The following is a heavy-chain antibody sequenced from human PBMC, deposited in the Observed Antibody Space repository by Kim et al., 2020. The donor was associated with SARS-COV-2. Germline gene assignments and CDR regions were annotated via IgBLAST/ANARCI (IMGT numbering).Heavy chain of an antibody. J-gene: IGHJ4*02. Sequence: GGSLRLSCTASGFTFSNYGIHWVRQAPGKGLEWVATISYDESNTYYADSVKGRFTISRDKSKNTVYPQMNSLRAEDTALYYCARDLKAVAADCWGQGSLVTVSS. CDR2: ISYDESNT. CDR1: GFTFSNYG. V-gene: IGHV3-33*05. D-gene: IGHD6-19*01. CDR3: ARDLKAVAADC.